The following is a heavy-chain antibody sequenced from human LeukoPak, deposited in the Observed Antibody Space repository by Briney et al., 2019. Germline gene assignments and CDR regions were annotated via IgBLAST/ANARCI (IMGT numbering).Heavy chain of an antibody. CDR3: ARYCSGGSCYDVDAFDI. V-gene: IGHV1-18*04. D-gene: IGHD2-15*01. CDR1: GYTFTGYY. Sequence: ASVKVSCKASGYTFTGYYMHWVRQAPGQGLEWMGWISAYNGNTNYAQKLQGRVTMTTDTSTSTAYMELRSLRSDDTAVYYCARYCSGGSCYDVDAFDIWGQGTMVTVSS. CDR2: ISAYNGNT. J-gene: IGHJ3*02.